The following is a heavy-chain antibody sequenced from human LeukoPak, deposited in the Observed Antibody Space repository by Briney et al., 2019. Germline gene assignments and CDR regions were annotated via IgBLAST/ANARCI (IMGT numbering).Heavy chain of an antibody. CDR2: INHSGST. CDR1: GGSFSGYY. CDR3: ARREAAAGTFDY. J-gene: IGHJ4*02. Sequence: SETLSLTCAVYGGSFSGYYWSWIRQPPGKGLEWIGEINHSGSTNYNPSLKSRVTISVDTSKNQFFLKLSSVTAADTAVYYCARREAAAGTFDYWGQGTLVTVSS. V-gene: IGHV4-34*01. D-gene: IGHD6-13*01.